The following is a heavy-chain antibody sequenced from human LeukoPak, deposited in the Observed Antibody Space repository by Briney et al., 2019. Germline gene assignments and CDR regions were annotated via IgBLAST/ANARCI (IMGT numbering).Heavy chain of an antibody. J-gene: IGHJ4*02. CDR2: IYYSGST. D-gene: IGHD4-17*01. CDR3: ARDWATVTELDY. Sequence: PSETLSLTCTVSGDSMNSHYWSWIRQPPGKGLEWIGSIYYSGSTYYNPSLKSRVTISVDTSKNQFSLKLSSVTAADTAVYYCARDWATVTELDYWGQGTLVTVSS. V-gene: IGHV4-59*04. CDR1: GDSMNSHY.